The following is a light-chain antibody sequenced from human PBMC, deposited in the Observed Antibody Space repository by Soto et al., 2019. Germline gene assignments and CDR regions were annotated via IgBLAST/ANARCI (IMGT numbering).Light chain of an antibody. J-gene: IGKJ1*01. CDR2: RTS. Sequence: EIGLTQSPGTLSLSPGERATLSCRASQSVSSSYLAWYQQKPGQAPRLLIYRTSNRATGIPDRFSGSGSGTDVTLTISRLEPEDFAVYWCQQYDSSPRTFGQGTKVEIK. CDR1: QSVSSSY. CDR3: QQYDSSPRT. V-gene: IGKV3-20*01.